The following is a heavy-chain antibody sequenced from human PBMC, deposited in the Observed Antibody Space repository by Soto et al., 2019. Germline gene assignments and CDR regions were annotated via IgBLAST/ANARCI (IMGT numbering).Heavy chain of an antibody. CDR2: ISGSGNSI. Sequence: GGSLRLSCAASGFTFSSYAMNWVRQAPGKGLEWVSIISGSGNSIYYADSLQGRFTISRDNSKNMLYLQMNSLRAEDTAVYYCAKKHTGSSGRNYFDYWGQGTLVTVSS. D-gene: IGHD6-6*01. CDR3: AKKHTGSSGRNYFDY. V-gene: IGHV3-23*01. J-gene: IGHJ4*02. CDR1: GFTFSSYA.